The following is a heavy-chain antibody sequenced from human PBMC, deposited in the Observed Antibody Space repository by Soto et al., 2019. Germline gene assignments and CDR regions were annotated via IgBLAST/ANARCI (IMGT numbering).Heavy chain of an antibody. D-gene: IGHD2-15*01. CDR2: INHSGST. J-gene: IGHJ4*02. Sequence: PSQTLSLTCAVCVGSFSGYFWSWIRQPPGQGLEWIGEINHSGSTNSNPSLKSRVTTSVDTSKNQFSLKLRSVTAADTAVYYGARGVSVIVEVPRYAPGKYYFDSWRQGTLVTVSS. CDR1: VGSFSGYF. V-gene: IGHV4-34*01. CDR3: ARGVSVIVEVPRYAPGKYYFDS.